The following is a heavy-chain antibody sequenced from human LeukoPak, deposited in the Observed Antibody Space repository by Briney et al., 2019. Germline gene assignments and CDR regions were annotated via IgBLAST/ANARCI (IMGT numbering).Heavy chain of an antibody. CDR3: ARESSPYYYDSSGPHAFDI. J-gene: IGHJ3*02. Sequence: SETLSLTCTVSGGSISSYHWSWIRQPPGKGLEWIGYIYYSGSTNYNPSLKSRVTISVDTSKNQFSLKLSSVTAADTAVYYCARESSPYYYDSSGPHAFDIWGQGTMVTVSS. D-gene: IGHD3-22*01. V-gene: IGHV4-59*01. CDR2: IYYSGST. CDR1: GGSISSYH.